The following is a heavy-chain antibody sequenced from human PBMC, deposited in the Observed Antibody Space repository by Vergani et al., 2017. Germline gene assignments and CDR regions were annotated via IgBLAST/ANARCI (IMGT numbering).Heavy chain of an antibody. CDR2: IFPSGNS. CDR3: AGSSLRELDSYSYYMEL. CDR1: GNPITNGGFS. J-gene: IGHJ6*03. V-gene: IGHV4-30-2*01. D-gene: IGHD3-22*01. Sequence: QLQLQESGSGLVKPSETLSLTCAVSGNPITNGGFSWNWIRQPPGKGPEWIGYIFPSGNSDYNPSLKNRVSIALDKSKNQFSLWVNSVTAADTAVYCCAGSSLRELDSYSYYMELWGKGKTVVVSS.